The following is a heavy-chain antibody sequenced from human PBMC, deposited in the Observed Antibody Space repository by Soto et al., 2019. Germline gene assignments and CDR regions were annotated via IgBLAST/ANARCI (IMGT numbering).Heavy chain of an antibody. Sequence: GGSLRLSCAASGFTFSSYAMSWVRQAPGKGLEWVSAISGSGGSTYYADSVKGRFTISRDNSKNTLYLQMNSLRAEDTAVYYCAKDLSGYDYVLTFDYWGQGTLVTVSS. V-gene: IGHV3-23*01. CDR3: AKDLSGYDYVLTFDY. CDR1: GFTFSSYA. D-gene: IGHD5-12*01. CDR2: ISGSGGST. J-gene: IGHJ4*02.